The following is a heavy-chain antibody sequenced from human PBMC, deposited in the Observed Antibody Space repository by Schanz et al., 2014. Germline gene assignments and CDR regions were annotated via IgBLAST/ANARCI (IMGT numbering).Heavy chain of an antibody. CDR3: AGAFDSSGYYFDY. J-gene: IGHJ4*02. Sequence: QVQLVQSGPEVEKPGASVKVSCKASGYTFTSHGISWVRQAPGQGLEWMGRIIPILGIANYAQKFQDKVTITADTSTTTAYMELSGLRSEDTAVYYCAGAFDSSGYYFDYWGQGTLVTVSS. CDR1: GYTFTSHG. D-gene: IGHD3-22*01. CDR2: IIPILGIA. V-gene: IGHV1-69*04.